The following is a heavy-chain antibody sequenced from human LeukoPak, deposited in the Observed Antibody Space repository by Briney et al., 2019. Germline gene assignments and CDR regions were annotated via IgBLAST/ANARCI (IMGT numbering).Heavy chain of an antibody. CDR1: GGSLSGYY. J-gene: IGHJ5*02. V-gene: IGHV4-34*01. D-gene: IGHD6-6*01. CDR2: INHSGST. CDR3: ARGQRVVRIAARPGYNWFDP. Sequence: PSETLSLTCAVYGGSLSGYYWSWIRQPPGKGLEWIGEINHSGSTNYNPSLKSRVTISVDTSKNQFSLKLSSVTAADTAVYYCARGQRVVRIAARPGYNWFDPWGQGTLVTVSS.